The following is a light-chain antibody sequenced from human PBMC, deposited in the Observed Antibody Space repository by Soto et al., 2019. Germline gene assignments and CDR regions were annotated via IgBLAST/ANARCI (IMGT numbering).Light chain of an antibody. J-gene: IGKJ5*01. CDR1: QSVRNS. CDR3: QKGSDWPLFP. Sequence: VVLTRSPATLSLYAGERASLSCSASQSVRNSLVWYQQKPGQAPRLIMSDVDSRATGIPDRFSGRGSGTDFTLTIRRLEPEDFAVYYCQKGSDWPLFPFGKGQRLEIK. V-gene: IGKV3-11*01. CDR2: DVD.